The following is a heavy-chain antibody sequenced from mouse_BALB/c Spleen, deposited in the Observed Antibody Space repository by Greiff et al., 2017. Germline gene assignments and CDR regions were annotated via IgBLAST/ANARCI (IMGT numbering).Heavy chain of an antibody. D-gene: IGHD2-14*01. CDR1: GFTFSSFG. CDR2: ISSGSSTI. Sequence: DVMLVESGGGLVQPGGSRKLSCAASGFTFSSFGMHWVRQAPEKGLEWVAYISSGSSTIYYADTVKGRFTISRDNPKNTLFLQMTSLRSEDTAMYYCARSGNFDYWGQGTTLPVSS. J-gene: IGHJ2*01. CDR3: ARSGNFDY. V-gene: IGHV5-17*02.